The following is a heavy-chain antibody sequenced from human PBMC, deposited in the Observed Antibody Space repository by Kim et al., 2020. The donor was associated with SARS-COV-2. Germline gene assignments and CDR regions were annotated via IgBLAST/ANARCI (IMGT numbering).Heavy chain of an antibody. CDR2: VYYSGST. Sequence: SETLSLTCSVSGGSITNLYWSWIRQPPGKGPEWIGYVYYSGSTNYSPFLKSRVSISVDTSKNQFSLKLRSVTASDTPVYYCARGPYGSSLNFDSWGRGTLVTVSS. J-gene: IGHJ4*02. V-gene: IGHV4-59*11. CDR1: GGSITNLY. D-gene: IGHD6-6*01. CDR3: ARGPYGSSLNFDS.